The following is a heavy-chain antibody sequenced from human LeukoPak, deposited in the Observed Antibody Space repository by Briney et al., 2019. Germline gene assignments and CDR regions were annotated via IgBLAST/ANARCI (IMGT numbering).Heavy chain of an antibody. CDR2: IYYSGST. Sequence: SETLSLTCTVSGGSISSYYWSWIRQPPGKGLEWIGYIYYSGSTNYNPSLKSRVTISVDTSKNQFSPKLSSVTAADTAVYYCARWDSSGYYTFDYWGQGTLVTVSS. CDR1: GGSISSYY. J-gene: IGHJ4*02. D-gene: IGHD3-22*01. CDR3: ARWDSSGYYTFDY. V-gene: IGHV4-59*01.